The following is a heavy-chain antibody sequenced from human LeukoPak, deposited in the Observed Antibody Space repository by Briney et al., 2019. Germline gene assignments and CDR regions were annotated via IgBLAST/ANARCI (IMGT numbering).Heavy chain of an antibody. Sequence: GASVKVSCKASGYTFISYGITWVRQAPGQGLEWMGWISAYNGNTNYAQKFQGRVTMTTDTSTSTAYMELRSLRSDDTAVYYCARDRFSSGWFDYYYGMDVWGQGTTVTVSS. CDR3: ARDRFSSGWFDYYYGMDV. CDR2: ISAYNGNT. J-gene: IGHJ6*02. CDR1: GYTFISYG. D-gene: IGHD6-19*01. V-gene: IGHV1-18*01.